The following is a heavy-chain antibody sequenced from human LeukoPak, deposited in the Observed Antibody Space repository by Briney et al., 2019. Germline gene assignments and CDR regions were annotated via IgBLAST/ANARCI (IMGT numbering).Heavy chain of an antibody. V-gene: IGHV1-46*04. CDR3: ARDVSAFDI. D-gene: IGHD2-8*01. J-gene: IGHJ3*02. CDR1: GYTFTSYY. Sequence: ASVKVSCKASGYTFTSYYMHWVRQAPGQGLEWMGIINPSGGSTNYAQKLQGRVTMTRDTSTSTAYMELRSLRSDDTAVYYCARDVSAFDIWGQGTMVTVSS. CDR2: INPSGGST.